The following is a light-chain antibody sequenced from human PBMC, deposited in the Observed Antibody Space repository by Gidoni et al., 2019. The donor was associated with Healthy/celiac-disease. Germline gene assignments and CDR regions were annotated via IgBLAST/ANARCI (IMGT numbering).Light chain of an antibody. Sequence: EIVMTQSPATLSVSPGEIATLPCRASQSVSSNLAGYQQEPGQAPRLLSYGASTSATGIPARFSGSGSGTEFTLTISSLQSEDFAVYYCQQYNKWPTWTFGKGTKVEIK. CDR1: QSVSSN. CDR2: GAS. CDR3: QQYNKWPTWT. J-gene: IGKJ1*01. V-gene: IGKV3-15*01.